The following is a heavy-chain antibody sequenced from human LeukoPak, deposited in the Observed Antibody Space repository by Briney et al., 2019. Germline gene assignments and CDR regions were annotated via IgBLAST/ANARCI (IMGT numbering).Heavy chain of an antibody. J-gene: IGHJ3*02. Sequence: ASVKVSCKASGYTFTSYGISWVRQAPGQGLEWMGWINPNSGGTNYAQKFQGRVTMTRDTSISTAYMELSRLRSDDTAVYYCARARVIVVVITTSAFDIWGQGTMVTVSS. CDR3: ARARVIVVVITTSAFDI. D-gene: IGHD3-22*01. CDR1: GYTFTSYG. V-gene: IGHV1-2*02. CDR2: INPNSGGT.